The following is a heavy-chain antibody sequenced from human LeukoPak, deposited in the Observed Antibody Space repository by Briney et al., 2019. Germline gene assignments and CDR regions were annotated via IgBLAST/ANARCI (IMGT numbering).Heavy chain of an antibody. CDR3: AREEGTHDAFDI. Sequence: GGSLRLSCAASGFTFDDYAMHWVRQAPGKGLEWVSGISWNSGSIGYADSVKGRFTISRDNAKNSLYLQMNSLRAEDTAVYYCAREEGTHDAFDIWGQGTMVTVSS. V-gene: IGHV3-9*01. D-gene: IGHD1-14*01. J-gene: IGHJ3*02. CDR1: GFTFDDYA. CDR2: ISWNSGSI.